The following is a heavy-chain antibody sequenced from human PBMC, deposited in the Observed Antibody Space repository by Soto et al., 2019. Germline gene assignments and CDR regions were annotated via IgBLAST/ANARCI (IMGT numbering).Heavy chain of an antibody. CDR1: GYTFSNYG. V-gene: IGHV1-18*01. J-gene: IGHJ5*02. CDR3: ARVVPGAEAWFGP. CDR2: ISLYSDGT. D-gene: IGHD2-2*01. Sequence: PSVKVSCKTSGYTFSNYGITWVRQAPGQPLEWLGWISLYSDGTNYAQKFQGRVSMTTDTSTTTAYMELGSLRSDDTAVYYCARVVPGAEAWFGPWGQGTLVTVS.